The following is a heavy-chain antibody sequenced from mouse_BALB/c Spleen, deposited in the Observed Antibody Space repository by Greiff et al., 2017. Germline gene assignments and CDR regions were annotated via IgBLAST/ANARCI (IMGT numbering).Heavy chain of an antibody. D-gene: IGHD1-1*01. CDR3: ARSLNYYGSRYAMDY. V-gene: IGHV5-4*02. Sequence: DVKLVESGGGLVKPGGSLKLSCAASGFTFSDYYMYWVRQTPEKRLEWVATISDGGSYTYYPDSVKGRFTISRDNAKNNLYLQMSSLKSEDTAMYYCARSLNYYGSRYAMDYWGQGTSVTVSS. CDR1: GFTFSDYY. CDR2: ISDGGSYT. J-gene: IGHJ4*01.